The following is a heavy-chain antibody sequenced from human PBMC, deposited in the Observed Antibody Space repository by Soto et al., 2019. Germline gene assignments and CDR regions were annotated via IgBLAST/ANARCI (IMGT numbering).Heavy chain of an antibody. CDR3: ATGSLTTVTTRSGMDV. CDR2: IYTSGST. CDR1: GGSISSYY. J-gene: IGHJ6*02. Sequence: QVQLQESGPGLVKPSETLSLTCTVSGGSISSYYWSWIRQPAGKGLEWIGRIYTSGSTNDNPSLKSRVTMSVDTSKNQFSLKLSSVTAADTAVYDCATGSLTTVTTRSGMDVWGQGTTVTVSS. V-gene: IGHV4-4*07. D-gene: IGHD4-4*01.